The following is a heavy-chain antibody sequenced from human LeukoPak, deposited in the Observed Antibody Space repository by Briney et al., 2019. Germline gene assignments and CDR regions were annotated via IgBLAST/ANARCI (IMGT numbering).Heavy chain of an antibody. CDR3: ARGARPLKVNTAFDY. V-gene: IGHV3-20*04. J-gene: IGHJ4*02. D-gene: IGHD2/OR15-2a*01. CDR1: GFTFDDYG. CDR2: INWNGDSA. Sequence: GGSLRLSCAASGFTFDDYGMSWVRQAPGKGLKWVSGINWNGDSADYADSVKGRFTISRDNAKNSLYLQMNSLRAEDTAVYYCARGARPLKVNTAFDYWGQGTLVTVSS.